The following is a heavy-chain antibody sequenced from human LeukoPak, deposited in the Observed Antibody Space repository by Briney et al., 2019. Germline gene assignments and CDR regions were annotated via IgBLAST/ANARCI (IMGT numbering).Heavy chain of an antibody. CDR3: TSIMGGYCGGGSCYWFDP. J-gene: IGHJ5*02. D-gene: IGHD2-15*01. V-gene: IGHV4-34*01. CDR1: GGSFSTYY. Sequence: PSETLPLTCAVYGGSFSTYYWTWLRQPPGKGLEWIGEINHSGNTNYNLSLKSRVTISVDTSKKQFSLKLSSVTAADTAVYYCTSIMGGYCGGGSCYWFDPWGQGILVTVSS. CDR2: INHSGNT.